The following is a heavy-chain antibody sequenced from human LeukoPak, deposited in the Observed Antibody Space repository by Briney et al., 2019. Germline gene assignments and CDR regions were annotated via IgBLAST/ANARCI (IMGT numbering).Heavy chain of an antibody. Sequence: PSQTLSLTCTVSGGSISSGGYYWSWIRQPPGKGLEWIGYIYHSGSTYYNPSLKSRVTMSVDRSKNQFSLKLSSVTAADTAVYYCARAGLAAIDYYYYYMDVWGKGTTVTVSS. V-gene: IGHV4-30-2*01. CDR3: ARAGLAAIDYYYYYMDV. J-gene: IGHJ6*03. CDR2: IYHSGST. CDR1: GGSISSGGYY. D-gene: IGHD6-6*01.